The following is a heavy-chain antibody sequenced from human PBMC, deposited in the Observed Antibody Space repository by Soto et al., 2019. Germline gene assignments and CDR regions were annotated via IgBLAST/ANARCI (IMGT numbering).Heavy chain of an antibody. CDR2: IVPLFRTT. V-gene: IGHV1-69*06. J-gene: IGHJ6*02. Sequence: ASVKVSCKTSGGTFSSYAINWVRQAPGQGLEWMGGIVPLFRTTNYAQKFQGRVTITADTSTYTVYMELSELRSGDKAVYYCARPLYSSPWSTLFALSALDVWGQGTTVTISS. CDR1: GGTFSSYA. CDR3: ARPLYSSPWSTLFALSALDV. D-gene: IGHD6-13*01.